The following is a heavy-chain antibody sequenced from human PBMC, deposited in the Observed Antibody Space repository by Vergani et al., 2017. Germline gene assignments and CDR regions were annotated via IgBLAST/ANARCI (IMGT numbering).Heavy chain of an antibody. D-gene: IGHD3-22*01. J-gene: IGHJ4*02. CDR3: ARIQYYYDSSGYVDRYYFDY. V-gene: IGHV2-26*01. CDR1: GFSLSNARMG. CDR2: IFSNDEK. Sequence: QVTLKESGPVLVKPTETLTLTCTVSGFSLSNARMGVSWIRQPPGKALEWLAHIFSNDEKSYSTSLKSRLTISKDTSKSQVVLTMTNMYPVDTATYYCARIQYYYDSSGYVDRYYFDYWGQGTLVTVSS.